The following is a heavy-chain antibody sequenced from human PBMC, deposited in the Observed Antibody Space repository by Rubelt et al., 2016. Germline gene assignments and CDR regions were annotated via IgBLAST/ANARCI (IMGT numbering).Heavy chain of an antibody. V-gene: IGHV4-34*02. J-gene: IGHJ5*02. CDR1: GESFSDHY. CDR3: ARYLRGAAGGRDP. CDR2: VNHRGST. Sequence: QVQLQQWGAGLLKPSETLSLICAVYGESFSDHYWTWIRQPPGKGLEWIGEVNHRGSTNYNASLKSRVTISADTSKNQFSLKVRSVTAADTGVYYCARYLRGAAGGRDPWGQGTLVIVSS. D-gene: IGHD6-13*01.